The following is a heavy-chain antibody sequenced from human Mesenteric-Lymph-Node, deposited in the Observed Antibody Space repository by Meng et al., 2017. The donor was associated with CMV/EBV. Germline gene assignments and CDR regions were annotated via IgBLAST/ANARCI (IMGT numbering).Heavy chain of an antibody. CDR1: GGSISSSSYY. V-gene: IGHV4-39*07. Sequence: GSLRLSCTVSGGSISSSSYYWGWIRQPPGKGLEWIGSIYYSGSTYYNPSLKSRVTISVDTSKNQFSLKLSSVTAADTAVYYCARGPWRYSSSWGRGEYFQHWGQGTLVTVSS. D-gene: IGHD6-13*01. J-gene: IGHJ1*01. CDR2: IYYSGST. CDR3: ARGPWRYSSSWGRGEYFQH.